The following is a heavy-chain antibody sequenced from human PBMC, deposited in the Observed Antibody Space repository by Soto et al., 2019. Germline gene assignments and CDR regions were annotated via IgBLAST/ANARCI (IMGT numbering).Heavy chain of an antibody. D-gene: IGHD2-15*01. CDR1: GFPFSKAW. CDR2: IKSKAYGGTT. J-gene: IGHJ4*02. V-gene: IGHV3-15*01. Sequence: GGSLRLSCAASGFPFSKAWMSWVRQVPGKGLDCVGRIKSKAYGGTTDYAVPVKGRFTISSDDSSNTLYLQMNSLKTEDTAVYYCTKVLGYCSGGNCFTFDYWGQGAVVTVSS. CDR3: TKVLGYCSGGNCFTFDY.